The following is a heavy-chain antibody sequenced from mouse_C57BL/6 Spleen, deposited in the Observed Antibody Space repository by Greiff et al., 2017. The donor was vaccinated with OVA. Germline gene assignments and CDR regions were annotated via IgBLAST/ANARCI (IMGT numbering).Heavy chain of an antibody. J-gene: IGHJ3*01. D-gene: IGHD2-2*01. V-gene: IGHV1-9*01. Sequence: VQLQQSGAELMKPGASVKLSCKATGYTFTGYWIEWVKQRPGHGLEWIGEILPGSGSTNYNEKFKGKATFTADTSSNTAYMQLSSLTTEDPAIYYCARSESTMVTTTGGGFAYWGQGTLVTVSA. CDR2: ILPGSGST. CDR3: ARSESTMVTTTGGGFAY. CDR1: GYTFTGYW.